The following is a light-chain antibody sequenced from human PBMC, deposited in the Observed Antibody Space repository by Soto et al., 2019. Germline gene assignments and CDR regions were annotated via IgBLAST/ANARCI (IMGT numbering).Light chain of an antibody. CDR2: DAS. CDR1: QTISNS. V-gene: IGKV3-11*01. Sequence: EILLTPSPATLSLSPVERATLSCMASQTISNSLAWYQHKPGQAPRLLISDASTGATGIPARFRGSGSGTEFTLTVDTLESEDLAIYYCQQCNHWPFTFGGGTKVDIK. CDR3: QQCNHWPFT. J-gene: IGKJ4*01.